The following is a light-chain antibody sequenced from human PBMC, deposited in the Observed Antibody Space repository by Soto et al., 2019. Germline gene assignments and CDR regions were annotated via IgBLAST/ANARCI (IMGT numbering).Light chain of an antibody. V-gene: IGKV3-20*01. CDR3: QQYNSYSRT. CDR1: QSVSSSY. Sequence: EIVLTQSPGTLSLSPGERSTLSFSSSQSVSSSYLAWYQQKPGQAPRLLIYGASSRATGIPDRFSGSGSGTDFTLTISRLEPDDFATYYCQQYNSYSRTFGQGTKVDVK. CDR2: GAS. J-gene: IGKJ1*01.